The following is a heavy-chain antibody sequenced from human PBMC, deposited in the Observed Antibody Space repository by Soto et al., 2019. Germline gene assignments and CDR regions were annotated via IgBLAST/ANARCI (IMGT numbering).Heavy chain of an antibody. D-gene: IGHD2-8*01. CDR2: ISGSGGST. V-gene: IGHV3-23*01. J-gene: IGHJ6*03. CDR1: GFTFSSYA. Sequence: GGSLRLSCAASGFTFSSYAMSWVRQAPGKGLEWVSAISGSGGSTYYADSVKGRFTISRDNSKNTLYLQMNSLRAEDTAVYYCAKGYCTNGVCYTHYYYYYMDVWGKGTTVTVSS. CDR3: AKGYCTNGVCYTHYYYYYMDV.